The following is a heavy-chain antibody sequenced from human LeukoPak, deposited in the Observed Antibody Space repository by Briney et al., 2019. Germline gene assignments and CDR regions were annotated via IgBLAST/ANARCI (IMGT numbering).Heavy chain of an antibody. V-gene: IGHV1-69*13. Sequence: ASVKVSCRASGGTFSSYAISWVRQAPGQGLEWMGGIISIFGTANYAQKFQGRVTITADESTSTAYMELSSLRSEDTAVYYCAREAADRLWFGYAFDIWGQGTMVTVSS. D-gene: IGHD3-10*01. J-gene: IGHJ3*02. CDR2: IISIFGTA. CDR3: AREAADRLWFGYAFDI. CDR1: GGTFSSYA.